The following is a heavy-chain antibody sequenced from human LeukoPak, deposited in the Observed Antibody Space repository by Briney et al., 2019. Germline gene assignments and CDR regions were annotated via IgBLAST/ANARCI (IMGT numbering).Heavy chain of an antibody. D-gene: IGHD4-17*01. Sequence: GESLQISSQGSGYRFTSYWIDWVRPMPGKGLEWMGIIYPGDSDTRYSPSFQGQVTISADKSISTAYLQWSSLKASDTGMYYCATVRTYGDYAMNYWGQGTLVTVSS. V-gene: IGHV5-51*01. CDR3: ATVRTYGDYAMNY. CDR2: IYPGDSDT. J-gene: IGHJ4*02. CDR1: GYRFTSYW.